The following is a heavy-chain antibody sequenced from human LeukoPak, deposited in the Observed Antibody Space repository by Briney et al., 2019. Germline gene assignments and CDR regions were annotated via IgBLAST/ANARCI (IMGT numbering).Heavy chain of an antibody. D-gene: IGHD3-10*01. J-gene: IGHJ4*02. Sequence: GASVKVSCKASGYTFTGYYMYWVRQAPGQGLEWMGWINPNSGGTNYAQKFQGRVTMTRDTSISTAYMELSRLRSDDTAVYYCARSNRDMVRGVIDYWGQGTLVTVSS. V-gene: IGHV1-2*02. CDR1: GYTFTGYY. CDR2: INPNSGGT. CDR3: ARSNRDMVRGVIDY.